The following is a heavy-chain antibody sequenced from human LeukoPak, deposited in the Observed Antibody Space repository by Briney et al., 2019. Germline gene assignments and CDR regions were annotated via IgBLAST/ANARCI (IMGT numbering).Heavy chain of an antibody. D-gene: IGHD6-19*01. CDR1: GFTFGSYS. V-gene: IGHV3-48*01. Sequence: AGGSLRLSCAASGFTFGSYSMNWVRQAPGKGLEWVSYISSSSSTIYYADSVKGRFTISRDNAKNSLYLQMNSLRAEDTAVYYCARDPIAVAGSKIFDYWGQGTLVTVSS. CDR2: ISSSSSTI. CDR3: ARDPIAVAGSKIFDY. J-gene: IGHJ4*02.